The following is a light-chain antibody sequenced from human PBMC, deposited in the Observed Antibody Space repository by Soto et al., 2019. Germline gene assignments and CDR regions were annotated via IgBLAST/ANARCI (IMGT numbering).Light chain of an antibody. J-gene: IGKJ1*01. CDR2: DAS. CDR1: QGISSY. CDR3: QQFYNYPRT. Sequence: AIRMTQSPSSLSASTGYRVSISCRASQGISSYFAWYQQIPGKAPKLLIYDASTLQTGVPSRFSGSGSGTDFTLTISYLQSEDFGTYYCQQFYNYPRTFGQGTKVDIK. V-gene: IGKV1-8*01.